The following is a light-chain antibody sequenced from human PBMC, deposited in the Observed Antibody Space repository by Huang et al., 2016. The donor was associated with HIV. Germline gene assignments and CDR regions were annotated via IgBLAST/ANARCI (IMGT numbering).Light chain of an antibody. CDR1: QSVGSN. CDR2: GAS. CDR3: QQYNNWPIT. Sequence: EIVMTQSPATLSVSPGERATLSCRASQSVGSNLAWYQQKPGQAPMLLIYGASTRATGIPARFSGSGSGTEFTLTISSLQSEDFAVYYCQQYNNWPITFGQGTRLEIK. J-gene: IGKJ5*01. V-gene: IGKV3-15*01.